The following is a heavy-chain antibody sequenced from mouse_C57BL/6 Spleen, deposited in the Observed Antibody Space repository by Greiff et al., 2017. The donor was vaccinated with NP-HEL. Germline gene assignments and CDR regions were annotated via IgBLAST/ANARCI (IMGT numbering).Heavy chain of an antibody. D-gene: IGHD2-3*01. J-gene: IGHJ3*01. CDR1: GYTFTSYW. CDR2: IHPNSGST. CDR3: AREDDGYAFAY. Sequence: QVQLQQPGAELVKPGASVKLSCKASGYTFTSYWMHWVKQRPGQGLEWIGMIHPNSGSTNYNEKFKSKATLTVDKSSSTAYMQLSSLTSEDYEVYYCAREDDGYAFAYWGQGTLVTVSA. V-gene: IGHV1-64*01.